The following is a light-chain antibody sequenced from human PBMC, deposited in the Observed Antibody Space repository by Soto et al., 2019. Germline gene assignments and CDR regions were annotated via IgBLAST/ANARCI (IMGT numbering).Light chain of an antibody. CDR1: QSVTSS. J-gene: IGKJ5*01. CDR2: GAS. Sequence: EIVLAQSPATLSLSPGERATLSCRASQSVTSSLAWYQHKPGQAPRLLIYGASNRATGIPARFSGSGYGTDFTLTISSLEPDDFACYYCQQRINWPVTFGQGTRL. CDR3: QQRINWPVT. V-gene: IGKV3-11*01.